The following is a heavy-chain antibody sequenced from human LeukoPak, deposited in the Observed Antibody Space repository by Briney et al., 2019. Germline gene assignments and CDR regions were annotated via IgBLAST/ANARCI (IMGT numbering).Heavy chain of an antibody. D-gene: IGHD1-14*01. CDR2: IRYDGSNK. Sequence: GGSLRLSCAASRFTFNKYGMHWVRQAPGKGLEWVAFIRYDGSNKYYADSVKGRFTISRDNSKNTLYLQMNSLRAEDTAVYYCARAFGPTEPDAFDIWGQGTMVTVSS. J-gene: IGHJ3*02. V-gene: IGHV3-30*02. CDR1: RFTFNKYG. CDR3: ARAFGPTEPDAFDI.